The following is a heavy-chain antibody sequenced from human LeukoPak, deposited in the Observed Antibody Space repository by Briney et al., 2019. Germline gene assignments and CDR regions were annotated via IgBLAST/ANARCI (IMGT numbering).Heavy chain of an antibody. J-gene: IGHJ6*02. D-gene: IGHD5-18*01. CDR3: ARDRWVDTAMENYYYYGMDV. CDR1: GFAFDKYA. CDR2: IYSGGST. V-gene: IGHV3-53*01. Sequence: GGSLRLSCSAFGFAFDKYAMSWVRQAPGKGLEWVSVIYSGGSTYYADSVKGRFTISRDNSKNTLYLQMNSLRAEDTAVYYCARDRWVDTAMENYYYYGMDVWGQGTTVTVSS.